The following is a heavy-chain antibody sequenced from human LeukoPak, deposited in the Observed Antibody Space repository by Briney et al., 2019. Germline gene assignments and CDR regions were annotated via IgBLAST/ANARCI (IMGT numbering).Heavy chain of an antibody. D-gene: IGHD2-2*01. CDR1: GGSFSGYY. V-gene: IGHV4-34*01. J-gene: IGHJ4*01. CDR2: INHSGST. Sequence: PSDTLPLTCAVYGGSFSGYYWSWIRQPPGKGLESIGEINHSGSTNYNPSLKSRVTISVDTSKNQFSLKLSSVTAADTAVYYCARGSRYCSSTSCYLDYWGQEPWSPSPQ. CDR3: ARGSRYCSSTSCYLDY.